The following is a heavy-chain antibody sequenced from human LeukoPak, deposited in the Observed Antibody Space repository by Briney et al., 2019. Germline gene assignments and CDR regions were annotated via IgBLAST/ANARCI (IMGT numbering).Heavy chain of an antibody. Sequence: SETLSLTCTVSGGSICSSSYYWGWIRQPPGKGLEWIGSIYYSGSTYYNPSLRSRVTISVDTSKNQFSLKLSSVTAADTAVYYCARLVAGNYLDYWGQGTLVTVSS. CDR2: IYYSGST. J-gene: IGHJ4*02. CDR3: ARLVAGNYLDY. CDR1: GGSICSSSYY. V-gene: IGHV4-39*01. D-gene: IGHD6-19*01.